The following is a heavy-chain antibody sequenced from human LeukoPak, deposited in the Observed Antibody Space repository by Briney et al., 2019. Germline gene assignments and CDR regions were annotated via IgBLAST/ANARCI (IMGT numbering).Heavy chain of an antibody. CDR2: IYPGDSDT. V-gene: IGHV5-51*01. CDR1: GYSFTSYW. J-gene: IGHJ6*02. Sequence: NLGESLKISCKGSGYSFTSYWISWVRQMPGKGLEWMGIIYPGDSDTRYSPSFQGQVTISADKSISTAYLQWSSLKASDTAMYYCARSYVPPNVYYYYYYGMDVWGQGTTVTVSS. CDR3: ARSYVPPNVYYYYYYGMDV. D-gene: IGHD1-26*01.